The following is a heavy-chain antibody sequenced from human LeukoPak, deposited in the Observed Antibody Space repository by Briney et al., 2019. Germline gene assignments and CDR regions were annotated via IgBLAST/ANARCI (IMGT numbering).Heavy chain of an antibody. CDR1: GFTFSSYA. J-gene: IGHJ4*02. CDR3: AKSIPRDSYGYGDRISADY. CDR2: ISGSGGST. D-gene: IGHD5-18*01. V-gene: IGHV3-23*01. Sequence: PGGSLRLSCAASGFTFSSYAMSWVRQAPGKGLEWVSAISGSGGSTYYADSVKGRFTISRDNSKNTLYLQMNSLRAEDTAVYYCAKSIPRDSYGYGDRISADYWGQGTLVTVSS.